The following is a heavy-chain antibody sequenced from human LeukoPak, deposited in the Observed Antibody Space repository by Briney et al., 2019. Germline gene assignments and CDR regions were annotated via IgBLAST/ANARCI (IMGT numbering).Heavy chain of an antibody. V-gene: IGHV1-2*02. CDR3: ARTLYGSGSYYKNSYFDY. CDR1: GYTFTGYY. J-gene: IGHJ4*02. CDR2: INPNSGGT. D-gene: IGHD3-10*01. Sequence: ASVKVSCKASGYTFTGYYMHWVRQAPGQGLEWMGWINPNSGGTNYAQKFQGRVTMTRDTSISTAYMELSRLRSDDTAVYYCARTLYGSGSYYKNSYFDYWGQGTLVTVSS.